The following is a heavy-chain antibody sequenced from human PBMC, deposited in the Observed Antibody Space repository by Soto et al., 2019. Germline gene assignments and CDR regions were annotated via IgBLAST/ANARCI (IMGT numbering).Heavy chain of an antibody. Sequence: HPGGSLRLSCAASGFTFSSYGMHWVRQAPGKGLEWVAVISYDGSNKYYADSVKGRFTISRDNSKSTLYLQMNSLRAEDTAVYYCAKTEWLVPFDYWGQGTLVTVSS. CDR3: AKTEWLVPFDY. V-gene: IGHV3-30*18. D-gene: IGHD6-19*01. CDR2: ISYDGSNK. J-gene: IGHJ4*02. CDR1: GFTFSSYG.